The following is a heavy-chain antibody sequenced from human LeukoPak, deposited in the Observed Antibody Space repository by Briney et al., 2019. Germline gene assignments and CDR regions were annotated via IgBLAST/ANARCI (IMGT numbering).Heavy chain of an antibody. CDR2: IRSKAYGGTT. D-gene: IGHD1-20*01. Sequence: GGSLRLSCTTSGFTFGDYAMSWVRQAPGKGLEWVGFIRSKAYGGTTEYAASVKGRFTISRDDSKSIAYLQMNSLKTEDTAVYYCTRAITKIFSGYYYMDVWGKGTTVTVSS. J-gene: IGHJ6*03. CDR3: TRAITKIFSGYYYMDV. CDR1: GFTFGDYA. V-gene: IGHV3-49*04.